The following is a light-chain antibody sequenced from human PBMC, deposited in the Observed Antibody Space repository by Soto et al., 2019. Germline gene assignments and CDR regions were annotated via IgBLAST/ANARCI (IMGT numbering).Light chain of an antibody. J-gene: IGKJ4*01. V-gene: IGKV3-11*01. CDR1: QSISSY. Sequence: EIVLTQSPATLSLSPGERVTLSCRASQSISSYLAWYQQKLGQAPRLLIYDASNRATGIPARFSGSGSGTDFTLTISSLEPEDFAVYYCQHRRNWPLTFGGGTKVDIK. CDR2: DAS. CDR3: QHRRNWPLT.